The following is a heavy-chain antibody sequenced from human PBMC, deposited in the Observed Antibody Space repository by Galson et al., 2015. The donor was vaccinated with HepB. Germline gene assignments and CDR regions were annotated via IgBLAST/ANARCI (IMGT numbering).Heavy chain of an antibody. CDR1: GGTFSSYA. J-gene: IGHJ4*02. CDR2: IIPILGIA. CDR3: VSDLLGVPAAPDH. V-gene: IGHV1-69*04. Sequence: SVKVSCKASGGTFSSYAISWVRQAPGQGLEWMGRIIPILGIANYAQKFQGRVTITANKSTSTAYMELSSLRSEDTAVYYCVSDLLGVPAAPDHWGQGTLVTVSS. D-gene: IGHD2-2*01.